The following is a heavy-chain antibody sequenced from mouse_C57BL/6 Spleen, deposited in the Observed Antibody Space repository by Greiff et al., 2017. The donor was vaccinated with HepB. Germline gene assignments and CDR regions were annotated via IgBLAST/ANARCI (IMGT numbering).Heavy chain of an antibody. CDR1: GFTFSDYY. D-gene: IGHD2-3*01. Sequence: EVQLVESEGGLVQPGSSMKLSCTASGFTFSDYYMAWVRQVPEKGLEWVANINYDGSSTYYLDSLKSRFIISRDNAKNILYLQMSSLKSEDTATYYCAREGGSLYDGFYFYYWGQGTTLTVSS. CDR3: AREGGSLYDGFYFYY. J-gene: IGHJ2*01. CDR2: INYDGSST. V-gene: IGHV5-16*01.